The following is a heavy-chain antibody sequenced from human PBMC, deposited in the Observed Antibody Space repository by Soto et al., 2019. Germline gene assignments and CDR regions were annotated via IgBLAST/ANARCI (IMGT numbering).Heavy chain of an antibody. CDR3: ARGRYCIRGSCYFDY. Sequence: GGSLRLSCAASGFTFGASALQWVRQASGKGLEWLGRIGSKGETYATTYAASVKGRFTISRDDSKKTAYLQMNSLESEDTAVYYCARGRYCIRGSCYFDYWGQGTLVTVSS. CDR2: IGSKGETYAT. V-gene: IGHV3-73*01. CDR1: GFTFGASA. D-gene: IGHD2-15*01. J-gene: IGHJ4*02.